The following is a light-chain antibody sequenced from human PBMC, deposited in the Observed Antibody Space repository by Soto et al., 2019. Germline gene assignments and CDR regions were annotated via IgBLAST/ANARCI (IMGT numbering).Light chain of an antibody. CDR1: SSDVGGYNY. J-gene: IGLJ1*01. CDR3: SSYTSSSTLYV. V-gene: IGLV2-14*01. CDR2: EVS. Sequence: QSVLTQPASVSGSPGQSITISCTGTSSDVGGYNYVSWYQQHPGKAPKLMIYEVSNRPSGVSNRFSGSKSGNTASLTISGLQAEDEADYYCSSYTSSSTLYVFGTGTNVTVL.